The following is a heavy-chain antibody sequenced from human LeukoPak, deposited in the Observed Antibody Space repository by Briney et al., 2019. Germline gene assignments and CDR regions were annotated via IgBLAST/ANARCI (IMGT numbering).Heavy chain of an antibody. CDR1: GGTFSSYA. CDR3: ARGGPYGDYLDAFDI. D-gene: IGHD4-17*01. CDR2: IIPIFGTA. V-gene: IGHV1-69*13. Sequence: SVKVSCKASGGTFSSYAISWVRQAPGQGLKWMGGIIPIFGTANYAQKFQGRVTITADESTSTAYMELSSLRSEDTAVYYCARGGPYGDYLDAFDIWGQGTMVTVSS. J-gene: IGHJ3*02.